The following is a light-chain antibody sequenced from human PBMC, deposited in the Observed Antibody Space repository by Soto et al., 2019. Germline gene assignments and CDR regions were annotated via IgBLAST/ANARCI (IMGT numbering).Light chain of an antibody. J-gene: IGLJ1*01. V-gene: IGLV1-44*01. CDR3: VAWDGSLNGYV. CDR2: SNN. CDR1: SSNIGSNT. Sequence: QSVLTQPPSASGTPGQRVTISCSGSSSNIGSNTVNWYQQLPGTAPKLLIYSNNQRPSGVPDRFSGSKSGTSASLAISGLQSEDEADYCCVAWDGSLNGYVFGNGTKVTV.